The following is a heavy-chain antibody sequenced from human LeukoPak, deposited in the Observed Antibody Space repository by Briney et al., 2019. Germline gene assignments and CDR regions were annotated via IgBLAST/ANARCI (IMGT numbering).Heavy chain of an antibody. J-gene: IGHJ4*02. D-gene: IGHD2-2*01. CDR1: GFTFSNYG. V-gene: IGHV3-30*02. Sequence: GGSLRLSCAASGFTFSNYGMHWVRQAPGRGPEWVAFIRYGGSIKYYADSVKGRFTISRDNSKNTLYLQMNSLGAEDTAVYYCAKDLPAPYFDYWGQGTLVTVSS. CDR2: IRYGGSIK. CDR3: AKDLPAPYFDY.